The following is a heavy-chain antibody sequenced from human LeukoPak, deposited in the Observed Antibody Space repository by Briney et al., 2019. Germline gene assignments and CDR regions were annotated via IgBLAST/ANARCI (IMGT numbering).Heavy chain of an antibody. CDR1: GFTFSTYY. CDR3: ARGLAYYYDSSAYFLDY. Sequence: GGSLRLSCAASGFTFSTYYMSWVRQAPGTGLEWVANIKQDGSEKYYVDSVKGRFTISRDNAKNSLYLQMNSLRAEDTAVYYCARGLAYYYDSSAYFLDYWGQGTLVTVSS. CDR2: IKQDGSEK. D-gene: IGHD3-22*01. J-gene: IGHJ4*02. V-gene: IGHV3-7*01.